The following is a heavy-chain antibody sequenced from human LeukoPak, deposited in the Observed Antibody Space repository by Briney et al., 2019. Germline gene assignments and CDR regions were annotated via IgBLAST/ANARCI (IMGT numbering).Heavy chain of an antibody. CDR1: EFTFSSYW. D-gene: IGHD3-10*01. V-gene: IGHV3-7*03. J-gene: IGHJ4*02. Sequence: GGSLRLSCAASEFTFSSYWMSWVRQGPGKGLEWVANIDQDGIEKNYVDSVKGRFIITRDNAKNSLYLQMNSLRAEDTALYYCVKSPGYNYGSSVYFDYWGQGTLVTVSS. CDR3: VKSPGYNYGSSVYFDY. CDR2: IDQDGIEK.